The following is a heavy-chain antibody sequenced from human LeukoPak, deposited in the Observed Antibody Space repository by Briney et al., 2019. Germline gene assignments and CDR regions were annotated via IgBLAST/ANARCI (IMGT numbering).Heavy chain of an antibody. V-gene: IGHV3-66*02. D-gene: IGHD2-15*01. CDR3: ARDSDLLDAFDI. J-gene: IGHJ3*02. CDR1: GFIVSRNY. Sequence: GGSLRLSCAASGFIVSRNYMSWVRQASGKGLEWVSVIYNGGSTYYADSVKGRFTISRDNSKNTRYLQMNSLGAEDTAVYYCARDSDLLDAFDIWGQGTMVTVSS. CDR2: IYNGGST.